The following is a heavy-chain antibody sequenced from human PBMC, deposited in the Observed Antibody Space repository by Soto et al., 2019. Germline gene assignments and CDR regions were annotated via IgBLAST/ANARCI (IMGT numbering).Heavy chain of an antibody. CDR3: AREPATSKPEGVDF. CDR1: GYTFGDYY. V-gene: IGHV1-2*02. CDR2: INPNSGGT. Sequence: ASVKVSCKASGYTFGDYYIHWVRQAPGQGLEWMGWINPNSGGTKYAPKFQGGVTMTRDTSITTAYMELSRLRSGDTAVYYCAREPATSKPEGVDFCGQATLVTFSS. J-gene: IGHJ4*02. D-gene: IGHD1-1*01.